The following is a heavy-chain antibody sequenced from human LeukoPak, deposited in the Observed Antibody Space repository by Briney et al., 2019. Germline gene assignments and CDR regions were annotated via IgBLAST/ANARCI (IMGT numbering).Heavy chain of an antibody. D-gene: IGHD1-26*01. V-gene: IGHV4-31*03. Sequence: SETLSLTCTVSGGSISSGGYYWSWIRQHPGKGLEWIGYIYYSGSTYYNPSLKSRVTISVDTSKNQFSLKLSSLRSDDTAVYYCARGLGATRFSSYWGQGTLVTVSS. CDR3: ARGLGATRFSSY. CDR2: IYYSGST. CDR1: GGSISSGGYY. J-gene: IGHJ4*02.